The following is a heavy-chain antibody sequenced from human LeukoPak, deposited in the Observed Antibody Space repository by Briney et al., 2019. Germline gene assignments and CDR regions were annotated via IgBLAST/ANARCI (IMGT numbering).Heavy chain of an antibody. Sequence: SETLSLTCTVSGGSISTYYWTWLRQPPGKGLQWIGNIYYSGSTNYNPSLKSRVTISVDTSKNQFSLKLTSVTAADTAVYYCARAVGATQGGHYYYYYMDVWGKGATVTVSS. D-gene: IGHD1-26*01. J-gene: IGHJ6*03. CDR3: ARAVGATQGGHYYYYYMDV. CDR1: GGSISTYY. V-gene: IGHV4-59*01. CDR2: IYYSGST.